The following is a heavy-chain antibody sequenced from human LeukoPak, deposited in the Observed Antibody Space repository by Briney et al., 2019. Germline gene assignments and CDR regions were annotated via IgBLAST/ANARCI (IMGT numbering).Heavy chain of an antibody. CDR1: GYTFTGYY. CDR3: ARDRRGRYFDWLPIYFDY. CDR2: INPNSGGT. J-gene: IGHJ4*02. V-gene: IGHV1-2*02. D-gene: IGHD3-9*01. Sequence: ASVKVSCMASGYTFTGYYMHWVRQAPGQGLEWMGWINPNSGGTNYAQKFQGRVTMTRDTSISTAYMELSRLRSDDTAVYYCARDRRGRYFDWLPIYFDYWGQGTLVTVSS.